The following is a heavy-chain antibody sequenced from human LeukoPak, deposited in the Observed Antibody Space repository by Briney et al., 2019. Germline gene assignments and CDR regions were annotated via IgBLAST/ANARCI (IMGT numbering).Heavy chain of an antibody. V-gene: IGHV4-4*02. J-gene: IGHJ3*02. CDR1: GVSITSGNW. CDR3: ARGHGNLRRRELGAFDI. CDR2: INHSGST. Sequence: SGTLSLTCGVSGVSITSGNWWSWVRQPPGKGLEWIGEINHSGSTNYNPSLKSRVTISVDTSKNQFSLKLSSVTAADTAVYYCARGHGNLRRRELGAFDIWGQGTMVTVSS. D-gene: IGHD4-17*01.